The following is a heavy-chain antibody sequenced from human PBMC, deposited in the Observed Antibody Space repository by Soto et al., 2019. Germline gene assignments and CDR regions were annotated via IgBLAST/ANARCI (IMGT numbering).Heavy chain of an antibody. CDR1: GFTFSSYG. V-gene: IGHV3-30*18. D-gene: IGHD3-10*01. Sequence: GGSLRLSCAASGFTFSSYGMHWVRQAPGKGLEWVAVISYDGSNKYYADSVKGRFTISRDNSKNTLYLQMNSLRAEDTAVYYCAKAGVRGITMVREPWGDYWGQGTLVTVSS. J-gene: IGHJ4*02. CDR3: AKAGVRGITMVREPWGDY. CDR2: ISYDGSNK.